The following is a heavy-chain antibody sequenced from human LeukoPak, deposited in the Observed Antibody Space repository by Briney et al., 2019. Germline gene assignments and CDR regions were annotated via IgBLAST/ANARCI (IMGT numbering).Heavy chain of an antibody. J-gene: IGHJ4*02. CDR2: IYYSGST. V-gene: IGHV4-59*01. CDR3: ARGWSDNWNDGSLYDY. D-gene: IGHD1-20*01. CDR1: GGSINSYY. Sequence: SETLSPTCTVSGGSINSYYWGWVRQPPGKGPEWNGYIYYSGSTNYNPSLKSRVTISVDTSKNQFSLKLSSVTAADTAVYYCARGWSDNWNDGSLYDYWGQGTLVTVSS.